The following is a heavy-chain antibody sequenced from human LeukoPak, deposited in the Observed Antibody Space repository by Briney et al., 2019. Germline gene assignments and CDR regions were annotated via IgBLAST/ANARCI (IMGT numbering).Heavy chain of an antibody. D-gene: IGHD2-8*01. J-gene: IGHJ4*02. CDR2: ISSSSSYI. V-gene: IGHV3-21*01. CDR3: AREHCTNGVCSLGY. Sequence: PGGSLRLSCAASGFTFSSYSMNWVRQAPGKGLEWVSSISSSSSYIYYADSVKGRFTISRDNAKNSLYLQMNSLRAEDTAVYYCAREHCTNGVCSLGYWGQGTLVTVSS. CDR1: GFTFSSYS.